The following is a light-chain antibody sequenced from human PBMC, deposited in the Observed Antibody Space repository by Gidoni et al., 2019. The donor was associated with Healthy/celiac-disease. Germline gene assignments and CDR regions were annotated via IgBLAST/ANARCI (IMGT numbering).Light chain of an antibody. CDR2: EVS. CDR3: SSYTVSTTRVV. J-gene: IGLJ2*01. CDR1: SSDVGGYNS. V-gene: IGLV2-14*01. Sequence: QSALTQPASVSGSPGQSITISCTGTSSDVGGYNSGSWYQPHPGKAPKLMIYEVSNRPSGVPDRFSGSKSGNTASLTISGLQAEDESDYYCSSYTVSTTRVVFGGGTKLTVL.